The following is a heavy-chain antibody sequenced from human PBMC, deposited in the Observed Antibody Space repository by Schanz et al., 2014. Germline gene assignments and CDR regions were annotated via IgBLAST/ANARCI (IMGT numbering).Heavy chain of an antibody. Sequence: VQLVESGGGMVQPGGSLRLSCAVSGFTFGGYALHWVRQAPGKGLEWVAVISYDGSTKYYADSVKGRFTISRDNAKNSLYLQMNSLRAEDTAVYYCARDSGSHYLVDYWGQGTLVTVSS. CDR3: ARDSGSHYLVDY. D-gene: IGHD1-26*01. J-gene: IGHJ4*02. V-gene: IGHV3-30-3*01. CDR1: GFTFGGYA. CDR2: ISYDGSTK.